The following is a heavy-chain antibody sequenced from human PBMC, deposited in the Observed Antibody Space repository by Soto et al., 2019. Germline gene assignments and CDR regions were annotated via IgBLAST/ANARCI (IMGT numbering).Heavy chain of an antibody. CDR2: IYHSGNT. CDR1: GCSISSSNW. D-gene: IGHD6-13*01. V-gene: IGHV4-4*02. J-gene: IGHJ4*02. CDR3: ARTAAAGTYLDY. Sequence: SETLSLTCAVSGCSISSSNWWSWVRQPPGKGLEWIGEIYHSGNTNYNPSLKSRVTISVDKSKNQFSLKLSSVTAADTAVYYCARTAAAGTYLDYWGQGTLVTVSS.